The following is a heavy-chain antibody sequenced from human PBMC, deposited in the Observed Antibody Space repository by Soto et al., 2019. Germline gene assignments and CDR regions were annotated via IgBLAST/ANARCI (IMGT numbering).Heavy chain of an antibody. CDR3: AKSLPPSIAVAGVDY. D-gene: IGHD6-19*01. J-gene: IGHJ4*02. CDR1: GYTFTSYG. Sequence: ASVKVSCKASGYTFTSYGISWVRKAPRQGLEWMGWISAHNGDTNFAQKLQGRVSMTTDTSTNTAYMELRSLTSDDTAVYYCAKSLPPSIAVAGVDYWGQGTLVTVSS. V-gene: IGHV1-18*01. CDR2: ISAHNGDT.